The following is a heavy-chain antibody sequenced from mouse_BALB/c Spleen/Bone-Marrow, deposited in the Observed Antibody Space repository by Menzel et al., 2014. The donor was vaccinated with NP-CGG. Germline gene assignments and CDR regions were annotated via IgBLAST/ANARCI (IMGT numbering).Heavy chain of an antibody. CDR1: GDSITNAY. J-gene: IGHJ2*01. Sequence: EVKLMESGPSLVKPSQTLSLTCSVTGDSITNAYWNWIRKFPGNKIDYMGYISYSGNTYYNPSLRSRISITRDTSKNQFYLQWNSVTTEDTAIYFCARGTGYYFDYWGQGTILTVSS. CDR2: ISYSGNT. D-gene: IGHD3-3*01. CDR3: ARGTGYYFDY. V-gene: IGHV3-8*02.